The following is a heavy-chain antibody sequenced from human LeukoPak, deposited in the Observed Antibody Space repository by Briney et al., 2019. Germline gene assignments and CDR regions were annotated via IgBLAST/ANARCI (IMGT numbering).Heavy chain of an antibody. V-gene: IGHV1-2*04. CDR3: TRGPYYYDSSGYPPLMDV. J-gene: IGHJ6*02. D-gene: IGHD3-22*01. CDR1: GYTFTGYY. CDR2: INPNSGGT. Sequence: ASVKVSCKASGYTFTGYYIHWVRQAPGQGLEWMGWINPNSGGTNYAQKFQGWVTMTRDTSISTAYMELSRLRSDDTAVYYCTRGPYYYDSSGYPPLMDVWGQGTTVTASS.